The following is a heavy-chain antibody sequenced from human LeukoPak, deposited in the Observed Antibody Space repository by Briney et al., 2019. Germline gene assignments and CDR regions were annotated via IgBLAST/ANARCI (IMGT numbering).Heavy chain of an antibody. CDR2: ISSTSAYI. CDR3: AREYNSGSXVWFD. D-gene: IGHD3-10*01. Sequence: TGGSLRLSCAGSGFALKSYSLSWVRQAPGKGLEWVSSISSTSAYIYYADSVKGRFTISRDNSNNTVFLQMNSLRDEDTAVYYCAREYNSGSXVWFD. J-gene: IGHJ5*01. V-gene: IGHV3-21*04. CDR1: GFALKSYS.